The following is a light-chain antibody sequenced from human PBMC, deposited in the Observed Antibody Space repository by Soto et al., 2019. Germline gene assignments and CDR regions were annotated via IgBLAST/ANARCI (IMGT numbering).Light chain of an antibody. Sequence: ETVFTQSTGTLALSRGEGASLSCRASQSVSNNYLAWYQQKPGQAPRLLIYGASNRATGIPDRFSGSGSGTDFTLTISRLEPEDFAVYYCQQYGSSGTFGQGTKVDIK. V-gene: IGKV3-20*01. CDR2: GAS. CDR3: QQYGSSGT. CDR1: QSVSNNY. J-gene: IGKJ1*01.